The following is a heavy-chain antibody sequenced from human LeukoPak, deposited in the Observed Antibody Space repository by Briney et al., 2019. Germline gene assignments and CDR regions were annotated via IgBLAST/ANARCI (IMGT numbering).Heavy chain of an antibody. D-gene: IGHD3-22*01. CDR1: GFSFSSHT. CDR3: ARAGWDSSGYYLDY. CDR2: ISGSGGST. Sequence: GGSLRLSCAGSGFSFSSHTMNWVRQAPGRGLQWVSAISGSGGSTYYADSVKGRFTISRDNSKNTLYLQMNSLRAEDTAVYYCARAGWDSSGYYLDYWGQGTLVTVSS. J-gene: IGHJ4*02. V-gene: IGHV3-23*01.